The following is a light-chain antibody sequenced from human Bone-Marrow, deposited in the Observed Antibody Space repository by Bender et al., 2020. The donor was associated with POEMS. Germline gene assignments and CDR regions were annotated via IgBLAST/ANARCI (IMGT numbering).Light chain of an antibody. CDR1: NIGNEA. CDR2: QDN. J-gene: IGLJ3*02. CDR3: HVFHIDSDQV. Sequence: SYVLTQSPSVSVAPGQTATIACGGNNIGNEAVHWYQQKPGQAPVLVVYQDNKRASGVPERFSGSNSGNTAALTIKSVEAGDEADYYCHVFHIDSDQVFGGGTKLTVL. V-gene: IGLV3-21*02.